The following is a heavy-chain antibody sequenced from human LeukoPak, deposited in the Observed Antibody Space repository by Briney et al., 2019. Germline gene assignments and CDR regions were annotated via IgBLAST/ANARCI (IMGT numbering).Heavy chain of an antibody. CDR1: GGSISSGGYS. V-gene: IGHV4-30-2*01. CDR2: IYHSGST. J-gene: IGHJ4*02. CDR3: ARVGATDYFDY. Sequence: TSQTLSLTCTVSGGSISSGGYSWSWIRQPPGKGLEWIGYIYHSGSTYYNPSLKSRVTISVDRSKNQFSLKLSSVTAADTAVYYCARVGATDYFDYWGQGTLVTVSS. D-gene: IGHD1-26*01.